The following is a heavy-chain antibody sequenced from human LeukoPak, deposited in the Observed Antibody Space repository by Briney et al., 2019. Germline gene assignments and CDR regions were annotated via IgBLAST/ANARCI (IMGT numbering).Heavy chain of an antibody. J-gene: IGHJ5*02. D-gene: IGHD4-17*01. V-gene: IGHV4-34*01. CDR3: ARADYDYGDYYWFDP. CDR1: GGSFSDYY. CDR2: INHSGST. Sequence: SETLSLTCAVYGGSFSDYYWSWIRQPPGKGLEWIGKINHSGSTNYNPSLKSRVTISVDTSKNQFSLKLNSVTAADTAVYYCARADYDYGDYYWFDPWGQGTLVTVSS.